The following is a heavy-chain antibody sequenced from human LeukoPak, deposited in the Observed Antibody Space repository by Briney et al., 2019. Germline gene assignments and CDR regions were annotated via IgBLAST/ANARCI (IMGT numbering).Heavy chain of an antibody. Sequence: SETLSLTCAVYGGSFSGYYWSWVRQPPGKGLEWIGEIYHSGSTNYNPSLKSRVTISVDKSKNQFSLKLSSVTAADTAVYYCARDPVYSSGWYSQYYFDYWGQGTLVTVSS. D-gene: IGHD6-19*01. J-gene: IGHJ4*02. CDR2: IYHSGST. CDR3: ARDPVYSSGWYSQYYFDY. V-gene: IGHV4-34*01. CDR1: GGSFSGYY.